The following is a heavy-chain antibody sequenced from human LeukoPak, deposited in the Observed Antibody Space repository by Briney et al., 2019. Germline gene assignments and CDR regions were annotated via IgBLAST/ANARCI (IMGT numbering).Heavy chain of an antibody. V-gene: IGHV4-4*02. CDR1: GGSITTGNW. CDR3: ARQGGEFDP. D-gene: IGHD2-21*01. CDR2: IYPGGHT. Sequence: PSETLSLTCAVFGGSITTGNWWNWVRQSPGKGLEWIGEIYPGGHTNYNPSFKSRVTISVDKSKNQFSLKLSSVTAADTAVYYCARQGGEFDPWGQGTLVTVSS. J-gene: IGHJ5*02.